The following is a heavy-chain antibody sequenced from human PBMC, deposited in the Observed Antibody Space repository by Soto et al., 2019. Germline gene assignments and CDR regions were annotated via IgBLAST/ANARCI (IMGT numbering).Heavy chain of an antibody. Sequence: GSLRLSCAASGFTFSSYSMNWVRQAPGKGLEWVSSISSSSSYIYYADSVKGRFTISRDNAKNSLYLQMNSLRAEDTAVYYCASPDRSLIAAAGPYYYYGMDVWGQGTTVTVSS. D-gene: IGHD6-13*01. CDR3: ASPDRSLIAAAGPYYYYGMDV. J-gene: IGHJ6*02. CDR1: GFTFSSYS. V-gene: IGHV3-21*01. CDR2: ISSSSSYI.